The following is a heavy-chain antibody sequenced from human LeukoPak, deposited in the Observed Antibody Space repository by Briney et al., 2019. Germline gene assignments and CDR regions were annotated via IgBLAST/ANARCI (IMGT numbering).Heavy chain of an antibody. J-gene: IGHJ4*02. CDR1: GFTFTNYG. D-gene: IGHD6-19*01. CDR3: AKKRVAVTGTHYFDN. V-gene: IGHV3-23*01. CDR2: INDSGDRT. Sequence: GGSLRLSCAASGFTFTNYGLHWVRQAPGKGLEWVSGINDSGDRTDYADSVKGRFTISRDKSKNTLYLQVNSLRAEDTAVYYCAKKRVAVTGTHYFDNWGQGTLVTVSS.